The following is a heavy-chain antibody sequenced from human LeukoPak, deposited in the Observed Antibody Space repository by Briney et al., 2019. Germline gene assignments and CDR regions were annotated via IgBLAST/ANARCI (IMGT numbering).Heavy chain of an antibody. J-gene: IGHJ3*01. V-gene: IGHV4-59*08. D-gene: IGHD3-16*01. Sequence: SETLSLTCTVSGDSISSYYWSWIRQPPGKGLEWIGYIYYTGTTDSNPSLKSRVTISLDTSKNQFSLNLSSVTAADTAVYYCARRWVYDKRAFDAWGQGTMVTVSS. CDR1: GDSISSYY. CDR3: ARRWVYDKRAFDA. CDR2: IYYTGTT.